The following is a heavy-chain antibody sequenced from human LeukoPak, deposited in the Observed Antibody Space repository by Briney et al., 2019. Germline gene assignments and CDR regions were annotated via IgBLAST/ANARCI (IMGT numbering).Heavy chain of an antibody. Sequence: ASVKVSCKASGYTFTGYYMHWVRQAPGQGLEWMGWINPNSGGTNYALKFQGRVTMTRDTSISTAYMELSRLRSDDTAVYYCAGALWGDYEPIAYGAQGPRVTVSS. J-gene: IGHJ4*02. CDR2: INPNSGGT. D-gene: IGHD4-17*01. V-gene: IGHV1-2*02. CDR1: GYTFTGYY. CDR3: AGALWGDYEPIAY.